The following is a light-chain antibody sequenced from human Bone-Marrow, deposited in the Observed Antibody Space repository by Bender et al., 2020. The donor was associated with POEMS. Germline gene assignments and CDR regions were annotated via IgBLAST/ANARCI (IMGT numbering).Light chain of an antibody. V-gene: IGLV2-14*02. CDR3: SSFTSTTLIV. Sequence: QSALTQPASVSGSPGQSITISCTGTSSDVGSYNLVSWYQQHPGKAPKLVIYDVSNRPSGISNRFSGSKSGNTASLTISGLQADDEADYYCSSFTSTTLIVFGGGSKLTVL. CDR1: SSDVGSYNL. J-gene: IGLJ2*01. CDR2: DVS.